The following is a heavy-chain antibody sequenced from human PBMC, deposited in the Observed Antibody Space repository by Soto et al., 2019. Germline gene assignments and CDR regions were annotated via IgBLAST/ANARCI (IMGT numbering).Heavy chain of an antibody. V-gene: IGHV1-3*01. CDR3: ARAVAVAADFDY. CDR2: INAGNGNT. CDR1: GCTFTGYA. J-gene: IGHJ4*02. D-gene: IGHD6-19*01. Sequence: GASVKVSCKASGCTFTGYAMHWVRQAPGQRLEWMGWINAGNGNTKYSQKFQGRVTITRDTSASAAYMELSSLSSEDTAVYYCARAVAVAADFDYWGQGTLVTVS.